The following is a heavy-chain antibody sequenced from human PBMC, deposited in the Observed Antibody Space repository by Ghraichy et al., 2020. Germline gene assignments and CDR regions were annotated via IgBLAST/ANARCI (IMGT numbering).Heavy chain of an antibody. V-gene: IGHV4-39*01. CDR2: IYYSGST. CDR1: GGSISSSSYY. Sequence: SETLSLTCTVSGGSISSSSYYWGWIRQPPGKGLEWIGSIYYSGSTYYNPSLKSRVTISVDTSKNQFSLKLSSVTAADTAVYYCASYSFGKTMVINYWGQGTLVTVSS. CDR3: ASYSFGKTMVINY. D-gene: IGHD3-10*01. J-gene: IGHJ4*02.